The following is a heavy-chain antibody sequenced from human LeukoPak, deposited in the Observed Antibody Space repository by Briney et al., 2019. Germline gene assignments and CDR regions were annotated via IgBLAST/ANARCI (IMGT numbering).Heavy chain of an antibody. D-gene: IGHD6-13*01. CDR1: SYSISSGYY. J-gene: IGHJ4*02. V-gene: IGHV4-38-2*02. CDR3: ARDWYSSSWYFGPTDY. CDR2: IYHSGST. Sequence: SETLSLTCTVSSYSISSGYYWGWIRQPPGKGLEWIGSIYHSGSTYYNPSLKSRVTISVDTSKNQFSLKLSSVTAADTAVYYCARDWYSSSWYFGPTDYWGQGTLVTVSS.